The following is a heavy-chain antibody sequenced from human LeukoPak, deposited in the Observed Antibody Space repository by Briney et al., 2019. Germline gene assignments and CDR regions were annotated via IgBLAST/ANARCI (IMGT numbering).Heavy chain of an antibody. V-gene: IGHV4-39*01. Sequence: PSETLSLTCTVSGASIGSSSYYWGWIRQPPGKGLEWIGSIHDSRSTYYTPSLKSRVSISFDTSKNQLSLKLTSVTAADMAVYYCAGHLRSMDYWGQGTLVTVSS. D-gene: IGHD2-8*01. J-gene: IGHJ4*02. CDR3: AGHLRSMDY. CDR1: GASIGSSSYY. CDR2: IHDSRST.